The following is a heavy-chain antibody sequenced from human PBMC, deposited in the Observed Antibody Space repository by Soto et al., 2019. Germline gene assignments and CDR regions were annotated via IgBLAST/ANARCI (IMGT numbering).Heavy chain of an antibody. V-gene: IGHV3-33*01. J-gene: IGHJ6*02. Sequence: GGSLRLSCAASGLTFSRNGMHWVRQAPGKGLGWVAVIWYDGSKTAYSDSVKGRFTISRDNAKNTLYLQMNSVRDEDTAIYYCARDRSGRDYFYYGMDVWGQGTTVTVSS. CDR3: ARDRSGRDYFYYGMDV. D-gene: IGHD2-15*01. CDR1: GLTFSRNG. CDR2: IWYDGSKT.